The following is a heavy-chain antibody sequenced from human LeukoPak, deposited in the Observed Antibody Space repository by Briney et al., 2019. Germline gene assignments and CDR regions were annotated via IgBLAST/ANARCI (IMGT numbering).Heavy chain of an antibody. D-gene: IGHD6-13*01. CDR3: ARRAATGKHFDY. V-gene: IGHV5-51*01. CDR1: GYSFSSYW. CDR2: IDPGDSDT. J-gene: IGHJ4*02. Sequence: GESLKIPRKGSGYSFSSYWIGWVRQISGKGLELMGIIDPGDSDTRYSPSFQGQVTISADKSTSTAYVQWSSLKASDTAMYYCARRAATGKHFDYWGQGTLVTVSS.